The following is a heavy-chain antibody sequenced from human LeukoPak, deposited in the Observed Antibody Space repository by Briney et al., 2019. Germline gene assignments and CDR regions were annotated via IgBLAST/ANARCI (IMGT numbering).Heavy chain of an antibody. Sequence: ASVKVSCKASGYTFTSCDINWVRQATGQGLEWMGWMNPNSGNTGYAQKFQGRVTMTRNTSISTAYMELSSLRSEDTAVYYCARDALRDSSGYSPRFDYWGQGTLVTVSS. V-gene: IGHV1-8*01. CDR3: ARDALRDSSGYSPRFDY. J-gene: IGHJ4*02. CDR2: MNPNSGNT. D-gene: IGHD3-22*01. CDR1: GYTFTSCD.